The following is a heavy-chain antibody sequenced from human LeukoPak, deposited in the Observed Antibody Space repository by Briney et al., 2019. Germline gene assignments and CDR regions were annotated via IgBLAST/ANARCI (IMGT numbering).Heavy chain of an antibody. D-gene: IGHD3-9*01. CDR2: ISAYNGNT. J-gene: IGHJ4*02. V-gene: IGHV1-18*04. CDR1: GYTFTGYY. Sequence: ASVKVSCKASGYTFTGYYMHWVRQAPGQGLEWMGWISAYNGNTNYAQKFQGRVTMTTDTSTSTAYMELRSLRSDDTAVYYCARRISDILTGYYFDYWGQGTLVTVSS. CDR3: ARRISDILTGYYFDY.